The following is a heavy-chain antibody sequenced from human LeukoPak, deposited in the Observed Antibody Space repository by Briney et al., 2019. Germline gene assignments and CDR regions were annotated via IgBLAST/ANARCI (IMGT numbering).Heavy chain of an antibody. D-gene: IGHD3-3*01. CDR1: GFTFSSYA. CDR2: ISGSGGST. J-gene: IGHJ4*02. Sequence: PGGSLRLXCAASGFTFSSYAMSWVRQAPGKGLEWVSAISGSGGSTYYADSVKGRFTISRDNSKNTLYLQMNSLRAEDTAVYYCATYYDFWSGYYFDYWGQGTLVTVSS. CDR3: ATYYDFWSGYYFDY. V-gene: IGHV3-23*01.